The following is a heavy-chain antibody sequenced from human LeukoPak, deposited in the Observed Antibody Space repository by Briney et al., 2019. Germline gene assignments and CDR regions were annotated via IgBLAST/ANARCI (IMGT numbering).Heavy chain of an antibody. J-gene: IGHJ6*02. V-gene: IGHV3-7*03. CDR1: GFALSSHW. CDR2: VNRDGSET. CDR3: ARNNGMDV. Sequence: GGSLRLSCAASGFALSSHWMTWVRQVPGRGPEWVANVNRDGSETYYLDSVKGRFTISKDNAKNSLYLQMNSLRAKDTALYHCARNNGMDVWGQGTTVIVSS.